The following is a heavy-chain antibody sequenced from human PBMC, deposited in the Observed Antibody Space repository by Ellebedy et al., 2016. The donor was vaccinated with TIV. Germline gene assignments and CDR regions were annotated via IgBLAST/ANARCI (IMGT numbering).Heavy chain of an antibody. CDR1: GFTFSAYW. J-gene: IGHJ4*02. CDR3: TRSRTSGYSDY. Sequence: GESLKISCAASGFTFSAYWMHLVRQSPGKGLMWVSRVNTDGYRTNYADSVKGRFTISRDNAKDTLYMQMNGLRAEDAAVYYCTRSRTSGYSDYWGQGTLVTVSS. CDR2: VNTDGYRT. V-gene: IGHV3-74*01. D-gene: IGHD2-15*01.